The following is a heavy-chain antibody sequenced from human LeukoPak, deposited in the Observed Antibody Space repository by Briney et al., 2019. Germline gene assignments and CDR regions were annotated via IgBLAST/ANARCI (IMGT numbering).Heavy chain of an antibody. CDR3: TRGLGKYCSGGSCYSAVGFDY. CDR1: GFTFSNYA. V-gene: IGHV3-30-3*01. CDR2: ISYDGSHK. Sequence: GRSLRLSCAASGFTFSNYAIHWVRQAPGKGLEWVAVISYDGSHKYYADSVKGRFTISRDNSKNTLYLQINSLRAEDTAVYYCTRGLGKYCSGGSCYSAVGFDYWGQGTLVTVSS. J-gene: IGHJ4*02. D-gene: IGHD2-15*01.